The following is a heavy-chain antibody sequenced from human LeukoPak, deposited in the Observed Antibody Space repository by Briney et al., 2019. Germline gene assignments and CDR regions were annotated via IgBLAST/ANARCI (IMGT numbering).Heavy chain of an antibody. CDR1: GFTFDNFA. CDR2: IFYDGTIY. CDR3: AIHGGGTIRIEAFDV. J-gene: IGHJ3*01. V-gene: IGHV3-30*04. D-gene: IGHD3-3*01. Sequence: PGGSLRLSCTASGFTFDNFAMHWVRQAPGKGLEWVAVIFYDGTIYYYADSVKGRFTISRDNSKNTLYLQMNSLRDEDTALYYCAIHGGGTIRIEAFDVWGQGTMVTISS.